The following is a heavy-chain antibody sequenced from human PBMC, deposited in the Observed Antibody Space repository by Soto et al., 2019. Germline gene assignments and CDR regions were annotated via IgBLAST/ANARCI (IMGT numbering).Heavy chain of an antibody. V-gene: IGHV1-69*05. CDR2: TIPIFGTA. CDR1: GGTFSSYA. CDR3: ARGDDAFDI. Sequence: SVKVSCKASGGTFSSYAISWVRQAPGQGLEWMGGTIPIFGTANYAQKFQGRVTITTDASTSTAYMELRSLRSDDTAVYYCARGDDAFDIWGQGTMVTVSS. J-gene: IGHJ3*02. D-gene: IGHD2-21*02.